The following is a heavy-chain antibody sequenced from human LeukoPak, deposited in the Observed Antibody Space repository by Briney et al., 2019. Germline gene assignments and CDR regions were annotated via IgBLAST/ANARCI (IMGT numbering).Heavy chain of an antibody. D-gene: IGHD3-22*01. CDR3: ARDERTYYYDSSGYYYYY. Sequence: GGSLRLSCAASGFTFSSYAMHWVRQAPGKGLEWVAVISYDGSNKYYADSVKGRFTISRDNSKNTLYLQMNSLRAEDTAVYYCARDERTYYYDSSGYYYYYWGQGTLVTVSS. CDR1: GFTFSSYA. V-gene: IGHV3-30-3*01. J-gene: IGHJ4*02. CDR2: ISYDGSNK.